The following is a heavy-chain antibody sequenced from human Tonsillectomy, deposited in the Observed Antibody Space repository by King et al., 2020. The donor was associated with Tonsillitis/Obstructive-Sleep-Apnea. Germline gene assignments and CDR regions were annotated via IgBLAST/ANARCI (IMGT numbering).Heavy chain of an antibody. J-gene: IGHJ6*03. CDR3: ASDFSLFGVAQEYMDV. CDR2: ISSSGSSI. CDR1: GFTFSDYY. V-gene: IGHV3-11*01. Sequence: VQLVESGGGLVKPGGSLRLSCAASGFTFSDYYMSWVRRAPGKGLEWGSYISSSGSSIYYADSVKGRFTLSRDNAKKSLFLQMKSLRAEDTALYYCASDFSLFGVAQEYMDVWGKGTPVTVSS. D-gene: IGHD3-3*01.